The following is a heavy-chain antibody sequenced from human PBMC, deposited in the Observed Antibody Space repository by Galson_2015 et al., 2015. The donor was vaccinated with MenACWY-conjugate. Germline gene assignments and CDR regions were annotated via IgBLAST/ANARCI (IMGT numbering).Heavy chain of an antibody. V-gene: IGHV5-51*01. CDR2: IDPHNSNT. CDR3: ARHPPGGRGMDV. CDR1: GYSFTNYW. D-gene: IGHD1-26*01. J-gene: IGHJ6*02. Sequence: QSGAEVKKPGESLKISCKGSGYSFTNYWIGWVRQMPGRGLEWMGLIDPHNSNTRYSPSFQGQVTISADESISTALLQWSSLKVSDTAMYYCARHPPGGRGMDVWGRGTTVTVSS.